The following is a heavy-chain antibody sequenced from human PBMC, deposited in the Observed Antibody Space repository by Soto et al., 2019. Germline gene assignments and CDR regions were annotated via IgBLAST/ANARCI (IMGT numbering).Heavy chain of an antibody. CDR2: IYYSGST. CDR1: GGSISSGGYY. J-gene: IGHJ6*02. D-gene: IGHD3-22*01. Sequence: SETLSLTCTVSGGSISSGGYYWSWIRQHPGKGLEWIGYIYYSGSTYYNPSLKSRVTISVDTSKNQFSLKLSSVTAADTAVYYCARDLSYDRPYGMDVWGQGTTVTVSS. V-gene: IGHV4-31*03. CDR3: ARDLSYDRPYGMDV.